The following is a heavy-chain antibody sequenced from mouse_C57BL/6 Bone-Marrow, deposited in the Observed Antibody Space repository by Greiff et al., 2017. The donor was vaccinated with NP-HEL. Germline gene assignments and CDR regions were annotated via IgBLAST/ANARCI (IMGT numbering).Heavy chain of an antibody. V-gene: IGHV1-26*01. J-gene: IGHJ2*01. CDR1: GYTFTDYY. CDR2: INPNNGGT. CDR3: ARGDYYGSSFDY. Sequence: VQLQQSGPELVKPGASVKISCKASGYTFTDYYMNWVKQSHGKSLEWIGDINPNNGGTSYNQKFKGKATLTVDKSSSTAYMGLRSLTSEDSAVYYCARGDYYGSSFDYWGQGTTLTVSS. D-gene: IGHD1-1*01.